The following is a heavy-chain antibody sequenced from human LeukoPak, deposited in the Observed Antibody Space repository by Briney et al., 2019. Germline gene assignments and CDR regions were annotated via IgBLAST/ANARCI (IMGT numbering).Heavy chain of an antibody. CDR3: ARGQQQLVRFYWFDP. Sequence: SETLSLTCTVSGGSISSSSYHWGWIRQPPGKGLEWIGIIYYSGSTYYNPPLKSRVTISVDTSKNQFSLKLSSVTAADTAVYYCARGQQQLVRFYWFDPWGQGTLVTVSS. CDR1: GGSISSSSYH. D-gene: IGHD6-13*01. CDR2: IYYSGST. J-gene: IGHJ5*02. V-gene: IGHV4-39*07.